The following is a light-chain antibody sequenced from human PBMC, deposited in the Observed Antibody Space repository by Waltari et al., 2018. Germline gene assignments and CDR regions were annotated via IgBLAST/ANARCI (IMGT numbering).Light chain of an antibody. Sequence: DIQMTQSPSSLAASVGDRVTITCRASQGISEFLAWFRQKPGKAPESLIYGASSLQSGVPSRFSGSGSGTDFTLTISSLQPEDFASYYCQQYHDYSTFGQGTKLEIK. CDR1: QGISEF. CDR2: GAS. V-gene: IGKV1-16*01. CDR3: QQYHDYST. J-gene: IGKJ2*01.